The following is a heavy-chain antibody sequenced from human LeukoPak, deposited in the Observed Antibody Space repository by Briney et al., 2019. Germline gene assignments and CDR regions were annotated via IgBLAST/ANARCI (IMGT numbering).Heavy chain of an antibody. CDR3: ATSIVVVPAAMFPSPFSR. D-gene: IGHD2-2*01. V-gene: IGHV4-39*07. Sequence: TSETLSLTCTVSGGSISSSSYYWGWIRQPPGKRLEWIGSIYYSGSTYYNPSLKSRVTISVDTSKNQFSLKLSSVTAADTAVYYCATSIVVVPAAMFPSPFSRWGQGTLVTVSS. CDR1: GGSISSSSYY. CDR2: IYYSGST. J-gene: IGHJ4*02.